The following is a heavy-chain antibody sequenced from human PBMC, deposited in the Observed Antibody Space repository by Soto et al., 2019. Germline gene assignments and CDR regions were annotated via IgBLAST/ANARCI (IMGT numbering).Heavy chain of an antibody. J-gene: IGHJ3*02. D-gene: IGHD2-2*01. CDR1: GYIFINYY. CDR2: INPNGGST. Sequence: GASVKVSCKASGYIFINYYIHWVRQAPGQGLEWIGIINPNGGSTNYAQKFRGRVTMARDTSTSTVYMGLSSLRSDDTAVYYCARGNVVVPAAIVGAFDIWGQGTMVTVSS. CDR3: ARGNVVVPAAIVGAFDI. V-gene: IGHV1-46*01.